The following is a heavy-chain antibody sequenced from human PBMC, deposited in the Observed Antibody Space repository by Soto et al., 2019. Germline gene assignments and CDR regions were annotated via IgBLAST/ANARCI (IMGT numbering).Heavy chain of an antibody. CDR1: GYTFTSYA. V-gene: IGHV1-3*01. Sequence: GASVKVSCKASGYTFTSYAMHWVRQAPGQRLEWMGWINAGNGNTKYSQKFQGRFTISRDTSKNTVYLQMNSLRDEDTAVYYCARDRDTNSLFSWLDPWGQGTLVTVSS. CDR2: INAGNGNT. CDR3: ARDRDTNSLFSWLDP. J-gene: IGHJ5*02. D-gene: IGHD2-8*01.